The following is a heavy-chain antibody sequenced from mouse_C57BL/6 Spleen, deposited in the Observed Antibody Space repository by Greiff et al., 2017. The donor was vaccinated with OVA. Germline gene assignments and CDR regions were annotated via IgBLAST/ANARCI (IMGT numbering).Heavy chain of an antibody. CDR2: INPGSGGT. Sequence: VQLQQSGAELVRPGTSVKVSCKASGYAFTNYLIEWVKQRPGQGLEWIGVINPGSGGTNYNEKFKGKATLTADKSSSTAYMQLSSLTSEDSAVYFCARRGITTVVAPMDYWGQGTSVTVSS. J-gene: IGHJ4*01. D-gene: IGHD1-1*01. V-gene: IGHV1-54*01. CDR1: GYAFTNYL. CDR3: ARRGITTVVAPMDY.